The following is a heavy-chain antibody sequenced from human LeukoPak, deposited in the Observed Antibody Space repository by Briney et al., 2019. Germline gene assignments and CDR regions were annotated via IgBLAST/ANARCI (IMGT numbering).Heavy chain of an antibody. D-gene: IGHD6-6*01. CDR1: GYTFTGYY. Sequence: ASVKVSCKASGYTFTGYYMHWVRQAPGQGLEWMGWINPNSGGTNYAQKFQGRVTMTRDASISTAYMELSRLRSDDTAVYYCARAHEYSSPSRTAFDIWGQGTMVTVSS. J-gene: IGHJ3*02. CDR3: ARAHEYSSPSRTAFDI. CDR2: INPNSGGT. V-gene: IGHV1-2*02.